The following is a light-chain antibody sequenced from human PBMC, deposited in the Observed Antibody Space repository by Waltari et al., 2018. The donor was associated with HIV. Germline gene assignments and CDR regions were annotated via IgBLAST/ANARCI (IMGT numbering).Light chain of an antibody. V-gene: IGLV2-14*01. Sequence: QSALTQPASVSGSPGQSITISCTGTRSDIGAYNYVSWYQHHPGKVPKLLIYEVTNRPSGVSHRFSGSKSGNTASLTISGLQAEDEADFYCTSYTSISTLVFGTGTKVTVL. CDR1: RSDIGAYNY. CDR3: TSYTSISTLV. CDR2: EVT. J-gene: IGLJ1*01.